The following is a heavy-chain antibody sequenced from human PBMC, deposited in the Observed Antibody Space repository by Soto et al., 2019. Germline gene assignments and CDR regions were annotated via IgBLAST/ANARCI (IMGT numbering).Heavy chain of an antibody. J-gene: IGHJ3*02. CDR1: GFTFSSYS. V-gene: IGHV3-21*01. CDR2: ISSSSSYI. D-gene: IGHD6-6*01. Sequence: GGSLRLSCAASGFTFSSYSMNWVRQAPGKGLEWVSSISSSSSYIYYADSVKGRFTISRDNAKNSLYLQMNSLRAEDTAVYYCARPESYSSSSLDAFDIWGQGRMVTVSS. CDR3: ARPESYSSSSLDAFDI.